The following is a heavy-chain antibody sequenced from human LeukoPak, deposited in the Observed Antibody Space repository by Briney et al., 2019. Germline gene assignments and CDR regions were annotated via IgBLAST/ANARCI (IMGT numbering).Heavy chain of an antibody. CDR1: GFTFSNFG. D-gene: IGHD5-24*01. CDR2: INSDGSST. V-gene: IGHV3-74*01. Sequence: GGSLRLSCAASGFTFSNFGMHWVRQAPGKGLVWVSRINSDGSSTSYADSVKGRFTISRDNAKNTLYLQMNSLRAEDTAVYYCAREGTATAFDIWGQGTMVTVSS. CDR3: AREGTATAFDI. J-gene: IGHJ3*02.